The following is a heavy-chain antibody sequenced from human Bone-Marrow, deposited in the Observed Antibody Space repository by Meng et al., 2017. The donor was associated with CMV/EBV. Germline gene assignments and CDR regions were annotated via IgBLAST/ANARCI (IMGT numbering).Heavy chain of an antibody. J-gene: IGHJ6*02. CDR3: ARLWDSGYDLIISYYYYGMDV. CDR2: ISYDGSNK. D-gene: IGHD5-12*01. Sequence: GGSLRLSCAASGFTFSSYAMHWVRQAPGKGLEWVAVISYDGSNKYYADSVKGRFTISRDNSKNTLYLQMNSLRAEDTAVYYCARLWDSGYDLIISYYYYGMDVWGQGTTVTVSS. V-gene: IGHV3-30-3*01. CDR1: GFTFSSYA.